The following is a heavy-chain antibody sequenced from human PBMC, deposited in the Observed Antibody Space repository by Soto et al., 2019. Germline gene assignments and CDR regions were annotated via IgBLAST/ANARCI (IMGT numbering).Heavy chain of an antibody. D-gene: IGHD3-16*01. CDR3: AMVDVYVTPSPQDV. Sequence: QVQLVQSGAEVKNPGASVKVSCKASGYTFTRYGIGWPRQAPGQGLEWMGWINTYNGNTNYAQNVQGRVTLTRDTSTSTAYMELRSLRSSHTAIYYCAMVDVYVTPSPQDVWGQGPTVIVS. CDR2: INTYNGNT. V-gene: IGHV1-18*01. CDR1: GYTFTRYG. J-gene: IGHJ6*02.